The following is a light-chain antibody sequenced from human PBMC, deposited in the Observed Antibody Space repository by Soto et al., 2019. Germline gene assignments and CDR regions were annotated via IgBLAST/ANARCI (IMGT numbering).Light chain of an antibody. CDR2: AAS. J-gene: IGKJ2*01. V-gene: IGKV1-39*01. CDR3: QQGYSTPADT. Sequence: DIQMTQSPSSLSASVGDRVTITCRASQSISNSVNWYQQKPGKAPKLLISAASRLQSGVPSRFIGSGSGTDFTLTITSLQPEDFAFYYCQQGYSTPADTFGQGTKLEIK. CDR1: QSISNS.